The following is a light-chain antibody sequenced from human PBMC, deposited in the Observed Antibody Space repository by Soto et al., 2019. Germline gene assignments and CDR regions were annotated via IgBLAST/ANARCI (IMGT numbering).Light chain of an antibody. Sequence: EIVLTQSPATLSLSPGERATLSCRASQSVSSYLAWYQQKPGQAPRLLIYDASNRATGIPARFSGSGSGTEFTLTISSLQPDDFATYYCQQYNSYYLTFGQGTKVEIK. CDR1: QSVSSY. CDR3: QQYNSYYLT. J-gene: IGKJ1*01. CDR2: DAS. V-gene: IGKV3-11*01.